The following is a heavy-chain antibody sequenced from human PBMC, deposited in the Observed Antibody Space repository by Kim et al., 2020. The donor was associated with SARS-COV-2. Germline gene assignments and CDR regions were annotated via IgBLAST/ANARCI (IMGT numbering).Heavy chain of an antibody. CDR3: AKDPTHIVVVIAKGHNEPWGSY. V-gene: IGHV3-23*01. Sequence: GGSLRLSCAASGFTFSSYAMSWVRQAPGKGLEWVSALSGSGGSTYYADSVKGRFTISRDNSKNTLYLQMNSLRAEDTAVYYCAKDPTHIVVVIAKGHNEPWGSYWGQGTLVTVSS. CDR1: GFTFSSYA. CDR2: LSGSGGST. J-gene: IGHJ4*02. D-gene: IGHD2-21*01.